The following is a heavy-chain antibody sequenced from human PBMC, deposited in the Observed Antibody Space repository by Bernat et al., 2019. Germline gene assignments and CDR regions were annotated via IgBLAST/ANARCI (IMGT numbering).Heavy chain of an antibody. D-gene: IGHD3-22*01. V-gene: IGHV1-69*01. Sequence: QVQLVQSGAEVKKPGSSVKVSFKASGGTFSSYAISWVRQAPGQGLERMGGTITIFGTANYAQKFPGQVTITATDSTSTAYMELSSLRSEDTAVYCCAREATRYYYASSGCFDYWGQGTLVTVSS. J-gene: IGHJ4*02. CDR3: AREATRYYYASSGCFDY. CDR1: GGTFSSYA. CDR2: TITIFGTA.